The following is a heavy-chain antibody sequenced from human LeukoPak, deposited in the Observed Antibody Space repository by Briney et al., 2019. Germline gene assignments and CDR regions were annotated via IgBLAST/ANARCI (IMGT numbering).Heavy chain of an antibody. V-gene: IGHV3-53*01. J-gene: IGHJ4*02. CDR1: RFTVSSNY. Sequence: GGSLRLSCAASRFTVSSNYMTWVRQAPGKGLEWVSVIYSGGSTYYADSVKGRFTISRDNAKNSLYLQMNSLRAEDTAVYYCARGHSSGWYLFDYWGQGTLVTVSS. CDR2: IYSGGST. D-gene: IGHD6-19*01. CDR3: ARGHSSGWYLFDY.